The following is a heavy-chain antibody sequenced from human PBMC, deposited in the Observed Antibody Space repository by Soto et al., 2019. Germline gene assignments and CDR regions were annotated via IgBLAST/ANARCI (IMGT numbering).Heavy chain of an antibody. J-gene: IGHJ6*02. Sequence: GGSLRLSCAASGFTFSSYAMSWVRQAPGKGLEWVSAISGSGGSTYYADSVKGRFTISRDNSKNTLYLQMNSLRAEDTAVYYCAKDRVGYFDWLFPYGMDVWGQGTTVTVSS. CDR1: GFTFSSYA. D-gene: IGHD3-9*01. V-gene: IGHV3-23*01. CDR3: AKDRVGYFDWLFPYGMDV. CDR2: ISGSGGST.